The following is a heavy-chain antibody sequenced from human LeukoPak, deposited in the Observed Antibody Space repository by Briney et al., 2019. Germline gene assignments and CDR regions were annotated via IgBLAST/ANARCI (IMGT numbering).Heavy chain of an antibody. Sequence: ASVKVSCKASGYTFTGYYMHWVRQAPGQGLEWMGWTNPNSGGTNYAQKFQGRVTMTRDTSISTAYMELSRLRSDDTAVYYCARGDYYDSGVYYYDWGQGTLVTVSS. V-gene: IGHV1-2*02. CDR2: TNPNSGGT. J-gene: IGHJ4*02. D-gene: IGHD3-22*01. CDR1: GYTFTGYY. CDR3: ARGDYYDSGVYYYD.